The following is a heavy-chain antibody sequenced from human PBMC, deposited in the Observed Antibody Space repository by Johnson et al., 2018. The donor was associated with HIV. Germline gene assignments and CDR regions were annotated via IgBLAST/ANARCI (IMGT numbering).Heavy chain of an antibody. CDR2: IYSGGTT. CDR3: AREGGPPKLAFDI. CDR1: GFTVSSNY. Sequence: VQLAESGGGLLQPGGSLRLSCAASGFTVSSNYMTCVRQAPGKRLPWVSVIYSGGTTYNADPVKGRFTISRDNSKNTLYLQMNSLRAEDTAVYYCAREGGPPKLAFDIWGQGTMVTVSS. D-gene: IGHD3-16*01. V-gene: IGHV3-66*01. J-gene: IGHJ3*02.